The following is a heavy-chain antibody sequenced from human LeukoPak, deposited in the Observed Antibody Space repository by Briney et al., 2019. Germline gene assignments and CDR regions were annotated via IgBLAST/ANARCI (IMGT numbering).Heavy chain of an antibody. CDR3: ARRRYGDYDY. CDR2: INHSGST. J-gene: IGHJ4*02. Sequence: SSETLSLTCAVYGGSFSGYYRSWIRQPPGKGLEWIGEINHSGSTNYNPSLKSRVTISVDTSKNQFSLKLSSVTAADTAVYYCARRRYGDYDYWGQGTLVTVSS. CDR1: GGSFSGYY. V-gene: IGHV4-34*01. D-gene: IGHD4-17*01.